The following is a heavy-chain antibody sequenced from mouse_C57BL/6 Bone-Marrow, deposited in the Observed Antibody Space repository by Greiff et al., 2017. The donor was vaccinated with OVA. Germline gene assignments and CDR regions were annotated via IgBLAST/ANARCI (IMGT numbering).Heavy chain of an antibody. V-gene: IGHV1-74*01. J-gene: IGHJ2*01. CDR1: GYTFTSYW. CDR2: IHPSDSDT. Sequence: VQLQQPGAELVKPGASVKVSCKASGYTFTSYWMHWVKQRPGQGLEWIGRIHPSDSDTNYNQKFKGKATLTVDTSSSTAYMQLSSLTDEDAAVYYCGTGTGDYWGQGTTLTVSS. CDR3: GTGTGDY. D-gene: IGHD4-1*01.